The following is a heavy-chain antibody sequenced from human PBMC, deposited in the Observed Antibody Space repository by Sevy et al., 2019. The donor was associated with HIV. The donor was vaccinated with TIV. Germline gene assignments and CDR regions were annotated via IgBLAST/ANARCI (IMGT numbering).Heavy chain of an antibody. D-gene: IGHD4-17*01. CDR3: ARGSNGDYGGEYYFDY. Sequence: SETLSLTCTVSGGSIRSYYWSWIRQPPGKGLEWIGHIYYSGSTNYNPSHKSRVTISVQTSKHQFSLKLRSVTAADTAVYYCARGSNGDYGGEYYFDYWGQGTLVTVSS. V-gene: IGHV4-59*12. CDR2: IYYSGST. CDR1: GGSIRSYY. J-gene: IGHJ4*02.